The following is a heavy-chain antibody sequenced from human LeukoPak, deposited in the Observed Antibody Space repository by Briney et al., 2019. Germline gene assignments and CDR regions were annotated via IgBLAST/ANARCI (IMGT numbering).Heavy chain of an antibody. V-gene: IGHV3-21*01. J-gene: IGHJ6*03. CDR3: ASASLRYFDWLSPGYYYYMDV. CDR2: ISSSSSYI. CDR1: GFTFSSYS. Sequence: GGSLRLSCAASGFTFSSYSMNWVRQAPGKGLEWVSSISSSSSYIYYADSVKGRFTISRDNAKNPLYLQMNSLRAEDTAVYYCASASLRYFDWLSPGYYYYMDVWGKGTTVTISS. D-gene: IGHD3-9*01.